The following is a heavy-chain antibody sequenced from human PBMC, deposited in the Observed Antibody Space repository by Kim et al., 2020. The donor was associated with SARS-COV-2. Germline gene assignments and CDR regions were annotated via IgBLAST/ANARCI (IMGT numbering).Heavy chain of an antibody. CDR3: ARGGGYCSGGSCYSYYYYGMDV. CDR2: IIPIFGTA. Sequence: SVKVSCKASGGTFSSYAISWVRQAPGQGLEWMGGIIPIFGTANYAQKFQGRVTITADESTSTAYMELSSLRSEDTAVYYCARGGGYCSGGSCYSYYYYGMDVWGQGTTVTVSS. CDR1: GGTFSSYA. J-gene: IGHJ6*02. V-gene: IGHV1-69*13. D-gene: IGHD2-15*01.